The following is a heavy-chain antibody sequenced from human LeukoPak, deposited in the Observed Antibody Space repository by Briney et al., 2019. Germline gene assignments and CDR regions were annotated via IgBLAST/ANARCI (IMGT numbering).Heavy chain of an antibody. CDR2: IYYSGST. CDR3: ARLPTVTFFDY. J-gene: IGHJ4*02. Sequence: SETLSLTCTVSGGSFSSSNYYWGWIRQPPGKGLEWIGSIYYSGSTYYNPSLKSRVTISVDTSKNQFSLKLSSVTAADTAVYYCARLPTVTFFDYWGQGTLVTVSS. D-gene: IGHD4-17*01. CDR1: GGSFSSSNYY. V-gene: IGHV4-39*01.